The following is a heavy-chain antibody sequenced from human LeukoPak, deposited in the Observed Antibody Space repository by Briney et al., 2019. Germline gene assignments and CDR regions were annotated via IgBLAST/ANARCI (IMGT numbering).Heavy chain of an antibody. V-gene: IGHV3-30*18. CDR1: GFTFSSYG. CDR2: ISCDGSNK. Sequence: GRSLRLSCAASGFTFSSYGMHWVRQAPGKGLEWVAVISCDGSNKYYADSVKGRFTISRDNSKNTLYLQMNSLRAEDTAVYYCAKDLLRTMVRGVMYFDYWGQGTLVTVSS. D-gene: IGHD3-10*01. J-gene: IGHJ4*02. CDR3: AKDLLRTMVRGVMYFDY.